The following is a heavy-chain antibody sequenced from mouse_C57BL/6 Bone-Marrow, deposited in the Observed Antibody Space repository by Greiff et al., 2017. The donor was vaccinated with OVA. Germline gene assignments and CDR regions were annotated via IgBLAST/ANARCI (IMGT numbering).Heavy chain of an antibody. CDR2: IYWDDDK. CDR3: ARSDYYGSSSYYYAMDY. CDR1: GFSLSTSGMG. Sequence: QVTLKESGPGILQSSQTLSLTCSFSGFSLSTSGMGVSWIRQPSGKGLEWLAHIYWDDDKRYNPSLKSRLTISKDTSINQVFLKITSVDTADTATYYCARSDYYGSSSYYYAMDYWGQGTSVTVSS. D-gene: IGHD1-1*01. J-gene: IGHJ4*01. V-gene: IGHV8-12*01.